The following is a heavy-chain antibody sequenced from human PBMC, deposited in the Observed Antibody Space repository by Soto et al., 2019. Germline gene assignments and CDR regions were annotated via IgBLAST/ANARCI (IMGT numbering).Heavy chain of an antibody. Sequence: EVQLLESGGGLVQPGGSLRLSCAASGLTFIGYAMNWVRQAPGKGLEWVSAISGSGDSIYYADSVRGRFTISRDNSKNTLYLQMNGLRAEDTAVYYCAKDLYSGTSRDFWGQGTLVTVSS. CDR3: AKDLYSGTSRDF. D-gene: IGHD1-26*01. V-gene: IGHV3-23*01. CDR2: ISGSGDSI. J-gene: IGHJ4*02. CDR1: GLTFIGYA.